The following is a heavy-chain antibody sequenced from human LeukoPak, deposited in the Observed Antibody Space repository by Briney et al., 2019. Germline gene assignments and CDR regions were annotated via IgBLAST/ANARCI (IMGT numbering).Heavy chain of an antibody. CDR1: GGSISSGDYY. J-gene: IGHJ4*02. CDR2: IYYSGST. V-gene: IGHV4-30-4*08. CDR3: AFPINGYSSSWSQRGVAS. Sequence: PSETLSLTCTVSGGSISSGDYYWSWIRQPPGKGLEWIGYIYYSGSTYYNPSLKSRVTISVDTSKNQFSLKLSSVTAADTAVYYCAFPINGYSSSWSQRGVASWGQGTLVTVSS. D-gene: IGHD6-13*01.